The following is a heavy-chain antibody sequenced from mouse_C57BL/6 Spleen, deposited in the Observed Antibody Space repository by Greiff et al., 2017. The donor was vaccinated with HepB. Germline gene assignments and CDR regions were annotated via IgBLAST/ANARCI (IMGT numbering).Heavy chain of an antibody. Sequence: EVQRVESGGGLVKPGGSLKLSCAASGFTFSSYAMSWVRQTPEKRLEWVATISDGGSYTYYPDNVKGRFTISRENAKNNLYLQMSHLKSEDTAMYYCARDGMVTTVRDYWGQGTSVTVSS. V-gene: IGHV5-4*01. J-gene: IGHJ4*01. CDR1: GFTFSSYA. CDR3: ARDGMVTTVRDY. D-gene: IGHD2-2*01. CDR2: ISDGGSYT.